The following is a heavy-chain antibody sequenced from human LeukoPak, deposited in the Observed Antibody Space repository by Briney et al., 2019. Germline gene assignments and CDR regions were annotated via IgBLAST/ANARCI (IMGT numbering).Heavy chain of an antibody. CDR2: ISSSSSYI. CDR3: ARDAGRLGYCSGGSCRTGGFDI. J-gene: IGHJ3*02. Sequence: GGSLRLSCAASGFTFDDYGMSWVRQAPGKGLEWVSSISSSSSYIYYADSVKGRFTISRDNAKNSLYLQMNSLRAEDTAVYYCARDAGRLGYCSGGSCRTGGFDIWGQGTMVTVSS. V-gene: IGHV3-21*01. D-gene: IGHD2-15*01. CDR1: GFTFDDYG.